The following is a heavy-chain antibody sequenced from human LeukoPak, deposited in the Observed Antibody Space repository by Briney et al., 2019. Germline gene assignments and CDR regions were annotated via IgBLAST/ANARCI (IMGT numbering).Heavy chain of an antibody. D-gene: IGHD3-22*01. CDR3: AKGGARYSHSSGLYAFDV. Sequence: SETLSLTCTVSGDSVSSTGYYWGWIRQPPGKGLEWIGTMYYSGSTYYNPSLKSRVTMSEDTSRNQFSLRLSSVNAADTAVYYCAKGGARYSHSSGLYAFDVWGQGTMVTVSS. V-gene: IGHV4-39*01. CDR2: MYYSGST. J-gene: IGHJ3*01. CDR1: GDSVSSTGYY.